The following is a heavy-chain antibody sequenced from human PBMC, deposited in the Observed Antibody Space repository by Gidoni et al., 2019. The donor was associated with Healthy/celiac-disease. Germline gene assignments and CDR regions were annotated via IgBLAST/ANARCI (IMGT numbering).Heavy chain of an antibody. CDR3: ARLDTSSWYYVLDV. J-gene: IGHJ6*02. CDR2: IDPSDSYT. CDR1: GFTFTNYW. V-gene: IGHV5-10-1*03. D-gene: IGHD6-6*01. Sequence: EVQLVQSGAAVKKPGESLRISGTGSGFTFTNYWISWVRQMPGKGLEWMGKIDPSDSYTQYSPSFQGHVTISVDKSVSTAYLQWSTLRASDTAMYYCARLDTSSWYYVLDVWGQGTTVTVSS.